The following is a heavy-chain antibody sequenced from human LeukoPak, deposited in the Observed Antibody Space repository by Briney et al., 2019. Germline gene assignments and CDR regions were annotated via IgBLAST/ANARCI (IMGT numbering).Heavy chain of an antibody. CDR2: IIPILGIA. CDR3: ARDSGSYLQPTDF. J-gene: IGHJ4*01. CDR1: GGTFSSYA. V-gene: IGHV1-69*04. D-gene: IGHD1-26*01. Sequence: ASVKVSCKASGGTFSSYAISWVRQAPGQGLEWMGRIIPILGIANYAQKFQGRVTITADKSTSTAYMELNSLRADDTALYHCARDSGSYLQPTDFWGHGTLVTVSS.